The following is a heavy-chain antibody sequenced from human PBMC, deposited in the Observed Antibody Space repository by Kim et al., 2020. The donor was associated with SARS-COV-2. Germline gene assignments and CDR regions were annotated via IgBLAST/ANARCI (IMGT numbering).Heavy chain of an antibody. CDR1: GGSISSSSYY. J-gene: IGHJ3*02. D-gene: IGHD3-16*02. Sequence: SETLSLTCTVSGGSISSSSYYWGWIRQPPGKGLEWIGSIYYSGSTYYNPSLKSRVTISVDTSKNQFSLKLSSVTAADTAVYYCVSIGGITFGGVISDAFDIWGQETVVTVSS. CDR2: IYYSGST. CDR3: VSIGGITFGGVISDAFDI. V-gene: IGHV4-39*01.